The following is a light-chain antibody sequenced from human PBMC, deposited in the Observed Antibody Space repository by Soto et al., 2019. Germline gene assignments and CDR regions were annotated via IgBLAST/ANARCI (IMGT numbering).Light chain of an antibody. CDR3: QQSFSIPQYT. Sequence: DIQMTQSPSSLSASVGDRVTITCRASQSISIYLNWYQQKPGKAPKILIYAASTLQSGVPSRFRGSGSGTDFTLTISSLQPEDFATYYCQQSFSIPQYTFGPGTKLEIK. J-gene: IGKJ2*01. CDR1: QSISIY. CDR2: AAS. V-gene: IGKV1-39*01.